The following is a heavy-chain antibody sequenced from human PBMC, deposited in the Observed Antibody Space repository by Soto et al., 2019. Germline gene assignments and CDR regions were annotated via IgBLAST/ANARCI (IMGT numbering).Heavy chain of an antibody. J-gene: IGHJ6*03. CDR1: GGSFSGYY. CDR2: INHSGST. D-gene: IGHD3-3*01. Sequence: SETLSLTCAVYGGSFSGYYWSWIRQPPGKGLEWIGEINHSGSTNYNPSLKSRVTISVDTSKNQFSLKLSSVTAADTAVYYCARLAYDFWSGYSWKYYYYYMDVWGKGTTVTVS. CDR3: ARLAYDFWSGYSWKYYYYYMDV. V-gene: IGHV4-34*01.